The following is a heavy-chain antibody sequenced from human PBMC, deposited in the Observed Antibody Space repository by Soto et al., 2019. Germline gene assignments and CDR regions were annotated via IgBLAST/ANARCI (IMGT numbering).Heavy chain of an antibody. CDR2: IYYSGST. CDR3: ARGGGRDIVVVVAALDAFDI. V-gene: IGHV4-31*03. J-gene: IGHJ3*02. CDR1: GGSISSGGYY. Sequence: QVQLQESGPGLVKPSQTLSLTCTVSGGSISSGGYYWSWIRQHPGKGLEWIGYIYYSGSTYYNPSLKCRVTTSVDTSKNQFPLKLGSVTAADTAVYYCARGGGRDIVVVVAALDAFDIWGQGTMVTVSS. D-gene: IGHD2-15*01.